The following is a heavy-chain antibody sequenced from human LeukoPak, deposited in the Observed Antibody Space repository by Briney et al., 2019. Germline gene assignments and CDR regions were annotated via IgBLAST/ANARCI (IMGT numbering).Heavy chain of an antibody. V-gene: IGHV4-39*07. CDR1: GGSISSSSYY. Sequence: PSETLSLTCTVSGGSISSSSYYWSWIRQPPGKGLEWIGEINHSGSTNYNPSLKSRVTISVDTSKNQFSLKLGSVTAADTAVYYCAREGWYSSSSQHRPLKHGYYYYYYMDVWGKGTTVTVSS. D-gene: IGHD6-6*01. CDR3: AREGWYSSSSQHRPLKHGYYYYYYMDV. J-gene: IGHJ6*03. CDR2: INHSGST.